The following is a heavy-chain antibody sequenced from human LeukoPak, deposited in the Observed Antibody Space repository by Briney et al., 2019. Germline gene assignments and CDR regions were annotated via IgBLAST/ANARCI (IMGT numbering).Heavy chain of an antibody. D-gene: IGHD1-26*01. CDR2: IYYSGST. J-gene: IGHJ4*02. V-gene: IGHV4-61*05. Sequence: SETLSLTCTVSGGSISSSGYYWGWIRQPPGKGLEWIGYIYYSGSTNYNPSLKSRVTISVDTSKNQFSLQLNSVTPEDTAVYYCARDISTNKWELRPPFDYWGQGTLVTVSS. CDR1: GGSISSSGYY. CDR3: ARDISTNKWELRPPFDY.